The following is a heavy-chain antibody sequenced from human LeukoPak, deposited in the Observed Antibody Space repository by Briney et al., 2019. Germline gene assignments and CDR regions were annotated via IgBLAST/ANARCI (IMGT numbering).Heavy chain of an antibody. CDR2: ISGSGGTT. Sequence: GGSLRLSCAASGFTFSNYAMSWVRQAPGKGLEWVSAISGSGGTTFYADSVKGRFTISRDNAKNTVYLQMNSLRGEDTAVYYCVRDPPGEGVDYWGQGTLVAVSS. J-gene: IGHJ4*02. CDR1: GFTFSNYA. V-gene: IGHV3-23*01. CDR3: VRDPPGEGVDY. D-gene: IGHD2-21*01.